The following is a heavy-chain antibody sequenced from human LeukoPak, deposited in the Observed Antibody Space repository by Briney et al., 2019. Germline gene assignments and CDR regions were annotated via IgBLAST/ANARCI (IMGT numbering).Heavy chain of an antibody. D-gene: IGHD3-10*01. J-gene: IGHJ5*02. CDR2: IIPIFGTA. CDR1: GGTFSSYA. V-gene: IGHV1-69*13. Sequence: ASVKVSCKASGGTFSSYAISWVRQAPGQGLEWMGGIIPIFGTANYAQKFQGRVTITADESTSTAYMELSRLRSDDTAVYYCARANMVRGVGSFFDRNWFDPWSQGTLVTVSS. CDR3: ARANMVRGVGSFFDRNWFDP.